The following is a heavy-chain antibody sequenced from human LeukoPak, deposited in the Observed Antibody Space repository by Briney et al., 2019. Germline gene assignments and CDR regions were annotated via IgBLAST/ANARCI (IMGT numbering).Heavy chain of an antibody. V-gene: IGHV4-39*07. Sequence: SETLSLTCTVSGGSISSSSYYWGWIRQPPGKGLEWIGSMYYSGSAYYNPSLKSRVTISVDTSKNQFSLKLSSVTAADTAVYYCATTSGYSHDAFDIWGQGTMVTVSS. J-gene: IGHJ3*02. CDR3: ATTSGYSHDAFDI. CDR1: GGSISSSSYY. D-gene: IGHD3-3*01. CDR2: MYYSGSA.